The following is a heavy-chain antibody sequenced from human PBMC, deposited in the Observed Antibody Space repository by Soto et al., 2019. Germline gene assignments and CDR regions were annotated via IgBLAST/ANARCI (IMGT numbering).Heavy chain of an antibody. Sequence: EVQLLESGGGLVQPGGSLRLSCAASGFTFSSYAMSWVRQASGKGLEWVSAIRGSGGSTYYADSVKGRFTIARDNSKNTRYLQMNSLRAEDTAVYYCAKANEKALELVFPDYWGQGTLVTVSS. CDR2: IRGSGGST. CDR3: AKANEKALELVFPDY. D-gene: IGHD1-7*01. V-gene: IGHV3-23*01. CDR1: GFTFSSYA. J-gene: IGHJ4*02.